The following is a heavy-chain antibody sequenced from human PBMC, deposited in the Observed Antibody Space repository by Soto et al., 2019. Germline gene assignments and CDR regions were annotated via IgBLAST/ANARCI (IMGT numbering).Heavy chain of an antibody. CDR2: MYYSGIT. J-gene: IGHJ6*02. CDR1: GASITSGGSY. D-gene: IGHD3-22*01. Sequence: SETLSLTCSVSGASITSGGSYWSWIRQHPERGLEWIVYMYYSGITYYNPSLKSRLTMSVDTSKNQFSLKLSSVTAADTAVYYCARGVDDSSGLHRFYYYGMDVWGQGTTVTVSS. CDR3: ARGVDDSSGLHRFYYYGMDV. V-gene: IGHV4-31*03.